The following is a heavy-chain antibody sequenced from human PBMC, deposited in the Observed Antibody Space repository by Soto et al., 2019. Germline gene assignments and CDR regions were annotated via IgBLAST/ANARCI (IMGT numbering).Heavy chain of an antibody. CDR3: AKDPSVIATVNYFDS. V-gene: IGHV3-30*18. Sequence: QVQLVESGGGVVQPGRSLRLSCTASGFTFSDYGMHWVRQAPGKGLEWVAVIPYDGTKKYYADSVKGRFTISRDNSKNTLHLQMDSLGADDTAVYYCAKDPSVIATVNYFDSWGQGTLVTVSS. CDR1: GFTFSDYG. J-gene: IGHJ4*02. CDR2: IPYDGTKK. D-gene: IGHD4-17*01.